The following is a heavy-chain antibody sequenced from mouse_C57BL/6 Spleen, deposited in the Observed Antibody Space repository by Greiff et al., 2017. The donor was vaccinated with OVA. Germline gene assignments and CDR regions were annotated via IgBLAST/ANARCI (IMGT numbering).Heavy chain of an antibody. Sequence: VQLQQPGTELVKPGASVKLSCKASGYTFTSYWMHWVKQRPGQGLEWIGNINPSNGGTNYNEKFKSKATLTVDKSSSTAYMQLSSLTSEDSAVYDCARGGITTVVATDYWGQGTTLTVSS. CDR1: GYTFTSYW. D-gene: IGHD1-1*01. J-gene: IGHJ2*01. V-gene: IGHV1-53*01. CDR3: ARGGITTVVATDY. CDR2: INPSNGGT.